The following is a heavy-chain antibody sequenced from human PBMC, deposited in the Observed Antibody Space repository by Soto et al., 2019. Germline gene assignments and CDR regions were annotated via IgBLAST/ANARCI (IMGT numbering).Heavy chain of an antibody. CDR2: FYYTGGT. CDR3: ASPRQGNYDFLSGYYALDY. D-gene: IGHD3-3*01. CDR1: GASISSSRSY. Sequence: SETLSLTCTVSGASISSSRSYWGWVRQPPGKGLEWVVSFYYTGGTYSTYYNPSLKSRVTISVDTSKSQFSLNLRSVTAADTAVYYCASPRQGNYDFLSGYYALDYWGQGTLVTVSS. V-gene: IGHV4-39*01. J-gene: IGHJ4*02.